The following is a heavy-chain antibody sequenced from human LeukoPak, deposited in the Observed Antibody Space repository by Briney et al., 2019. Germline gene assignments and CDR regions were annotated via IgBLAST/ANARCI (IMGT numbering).Heavy chain of an antibody. D-gene: IGHD4-17*01. CDR1: GYTFTSYY. CDR3: ARGLPGYGDNDAFDI. V-gene: IGHV1-46*01. J-gene: IGHJ3*02. Sequence: ASVKVSCKASGYTFTSYYMHWVRQAPGQGLEWMGLINPTGGSTGYAQKFQGRVTMTRDMSTSTVYMELSSLRSEDTAVYYCARGLPGYGDNDAFDIWGQGTMVTVSS. CDR2: INPTGGST.